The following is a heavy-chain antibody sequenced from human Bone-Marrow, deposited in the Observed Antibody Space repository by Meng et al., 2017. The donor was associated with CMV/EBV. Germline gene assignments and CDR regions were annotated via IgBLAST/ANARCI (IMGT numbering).Heavy chain of an antibody. CDR1: GFTFSTYA. J-gene: IGHJ4*02. CDR2: ISGSDSGGST. Sequence: GESLKISCAASGFTFSTYAMTWVRQAPGKGLEWVSIISGSDSGGSTFYADSVKGRFTISRDNSKNTLYLQMNSLRAEDTALYYCAKTVATIPYFDYWGQGTLVTVSS. D-gene: IGHD5-12*01. V-gene: IGHV3-23*01. CDR3: AKTVATIPYFDY.